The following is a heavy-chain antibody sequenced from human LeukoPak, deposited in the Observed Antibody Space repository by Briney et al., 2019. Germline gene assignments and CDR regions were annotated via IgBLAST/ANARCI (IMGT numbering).Heavy chain of an antibody. Sequence: GSSVKVSCKASGGTFSSYAISRVRQAPGQGLEWMGGIIPIFGTANYAQKFQGRVTITADESTSTAYMELSSLRSEDTAVYYCATDCSSTSCHDYWGQGTLVTVSS. V-gene: IGHV1-69*01. D-gene: IGHD2-2*01. J-gene: IGHJ4*02. CDR2: IIPIFGTA. CDR3: ATDCSSTSCHDY. CDR1: GGTFSSYA.